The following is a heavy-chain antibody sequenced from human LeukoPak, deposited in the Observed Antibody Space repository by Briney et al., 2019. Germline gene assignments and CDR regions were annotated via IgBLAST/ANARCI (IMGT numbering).Heavy chain of an antibody. CDR3: AKEGRYSRGWYVVGLFQH. J-gene: IGHJ1*01. D-gene: IGHD6-19*01. CDR2: ISGSGGST. V-gene: IGHV3-23*01. CDR1: GFTFSSYA. Sequence: GGSLRLSCAASGFTFSSYAMSWVRQAPGKGLEWVSAISGSGGSTYYADSVKGRFTISRDNSKNTLYLQMNSLRAEDTAVYYCAKEGRYSRGWYVVGLFQHWGQGTLVTVSS.